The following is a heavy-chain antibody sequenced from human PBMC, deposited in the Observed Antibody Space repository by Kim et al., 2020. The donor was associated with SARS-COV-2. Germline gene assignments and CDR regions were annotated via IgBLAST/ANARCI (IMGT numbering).Heavy chain of an antibody. J-gene: IGHJ4*02. CDR2: T. V-gene: IGHV1-2*02. D-gene: IGHD1-26*01. CDR3: AVKPGATGGDY. Sequence: TNYAQKFQGRVTMTRDTSISTAYMELSRLRSDDTAVYYCAVKPGATGGDYWGQGTLVTVSS.